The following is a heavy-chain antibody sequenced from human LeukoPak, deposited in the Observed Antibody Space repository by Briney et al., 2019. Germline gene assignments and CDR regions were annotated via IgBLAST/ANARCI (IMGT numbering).Heavy chain of an antibody. J-gene: IGHJ4*02. D-gene: IGHD3-22*01. CDR3: ATLPYYYDSSGSYYFDY. CDR1: GFTFSDTY. Sequence: PGGSLRLSCAVSGFTFSDTYMTWIRQAPGKGLEWVAFIRYDGSNKYYADSVKGRFTISRDNSKNTLYLQMNSLRVEDTAVYYCATLPYYYDSSGSYYFDYWGQGTLVTVSS. CDR2: IRYDGSNK. V-gene: IGHV3-30*02.